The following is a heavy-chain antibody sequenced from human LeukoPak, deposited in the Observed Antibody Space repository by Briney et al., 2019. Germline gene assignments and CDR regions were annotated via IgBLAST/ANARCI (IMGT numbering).Heavy chain of an antibody. CDR2: ISSSGSTI. V-gene: IGHV3-48*03. Sequence: PGGSLRLSCAASGFTFSTYEMSWVRQAPGKGLEWVSYISSSGSTIYYADSVKGRFTISRDNAQNSLYLQMNSLRAEDTAVYYCARGSLYYYNSSAYYCYWGQGTLVTVSS. CDR3: ARGSLYYYNSSAYYCY. D-gene: IGHD3-22*01. J-gene: IGHJ4*02. CDR1: GFTFSTYE.